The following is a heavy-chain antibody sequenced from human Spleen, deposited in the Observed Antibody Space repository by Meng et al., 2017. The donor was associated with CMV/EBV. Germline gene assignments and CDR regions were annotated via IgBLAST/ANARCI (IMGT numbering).Heavy chain of an antibody. CDR1: AYNFTTYD. Sequence: KASAYNFTTYDINWVRQATGQGLEWMGWMNPSSGNTGYAQKFQGRVTFTTNTSITTAFMEVSSLRSEDTAVYYCARSGYDPRGGFDFWGQGTLVTVSS. CDR2: MNPSSGNT. J-gene: IGHJ4*02. D-gene: IGHD5-12*01. CDR3: ARSGYDPRGGFDF. V-gene: IGHV1-8*01.